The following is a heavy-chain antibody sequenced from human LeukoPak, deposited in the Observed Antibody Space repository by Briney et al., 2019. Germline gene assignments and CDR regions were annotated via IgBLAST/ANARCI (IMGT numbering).Heavy chain of an antibody. CDR3: ARVVTTYAFDI. D-gene: IGHD4-17*01. J-gene: IGHJ3*02. CDR1: GFTFSSYS. CDR2: ISSSSSYI. Sequence: PGGSLRLSCAASGFTFSSYSMNWVRQAPGKGLEWVSSISSSSSYIYYADSVKGRFIISRDNAKNSLYLQMNSLRAEDTAVYYCARVVTTYAFDIWGQGTMVTVSS. V-gene: IGHV3-21*01.